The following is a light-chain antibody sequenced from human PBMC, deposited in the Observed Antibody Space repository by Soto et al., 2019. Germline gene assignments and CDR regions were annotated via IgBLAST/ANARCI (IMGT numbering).Light chain of an antibody. J-gene: IGLJ1*01. CDR2: DVS. CDR3: SSYTSSSTRV. CDR1: SSDVGGYNY. V-gene: IGLV2-14*01. Sequence: LTQPASVSGSPGQSITTSCTGTSSDVGGYNYVSWYQQHPGKAPKLMIYDVSNRPSGVSNRFSGSKSGNTASLTISGLQAEDEADYYCSSYTSSSTRVFGTGTKVTVL.